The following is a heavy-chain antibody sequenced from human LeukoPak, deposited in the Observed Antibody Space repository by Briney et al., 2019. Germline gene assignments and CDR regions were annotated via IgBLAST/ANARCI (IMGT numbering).Heavy chain of an antibody. CDR3: ARSDIVVVPAAILTGHFDY. J-gene: IGHJ4*02. D-gene: IGHD2-2*02. V-gene: IGHV4-34*01. Sequence: SETLSLTCAVYGGSFSGYYWSWIRQPPGKGLEWIGEINHSGSTNYNPSLKSRVTISVDTSKIEFSLKLSSVTAADTAVYYCARSDIVVVPAAILTGHFDYWGQGTLVTVSS. CDR1: GGSFSGYY. CDR2: INHSGST.